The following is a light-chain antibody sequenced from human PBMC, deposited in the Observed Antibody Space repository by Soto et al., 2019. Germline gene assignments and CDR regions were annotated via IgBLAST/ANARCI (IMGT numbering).Light chain of an antibody. CDR2: RNN. J-gene: IGLJ2*01. V-gene: IGLV1-47*01. Sequence: QLVLTQPPSASGTPGQRVTISCSGSSSNIGSNYVYWYHQLPGTAPKLLIYRNNQRPSGVPDRFSGSKSGTSASLAISGLQAEDEADYYCQSYDSSLIGSVVFGGGTKLTVL. CDR1: SSNIGSNY. CDR3: QSYDSSLIGSVV.